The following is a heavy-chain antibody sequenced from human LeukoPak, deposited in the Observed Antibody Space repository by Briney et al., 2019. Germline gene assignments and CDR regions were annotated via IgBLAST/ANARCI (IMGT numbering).Heavy chain of an antibody. CDR2: MNPNRGNT. J-gene: IGHJ4*02. Sequence: AASVKVSCKASGYTFTSYDINWVRPATRQGVEWMGWMNPNRGNTGYAQKFQGRVTMTRNTSISTAYMELSSLRSEDTAVYYCARGLGYCSSTSCYSASELNDYWGQGTPVTVSS. CDR3: ARGLGYCSSTSCYSASELNDY. V-gene: IGHV1-8*01. D-gene: IGHD2-2*03. CDR1: GYTFTSYD.